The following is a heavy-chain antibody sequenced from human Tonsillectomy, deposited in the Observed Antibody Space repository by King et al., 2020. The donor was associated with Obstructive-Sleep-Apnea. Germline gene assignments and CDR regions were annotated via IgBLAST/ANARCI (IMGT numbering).Heavy chain of an antibody. D-gene: IGHD6-13*01. CDR3: AKDKGHGIAAAGTGWFDP. CDR1: GFTFDYYA. V-gene: IGHV3-9*01. CDR2: ISWNSGSI. J-gene: IGHJ5*02. Sequence: VQLVESGGGLVQPGRSLRLSCAASGFTFDYYAMHWVRQAPGKGLEWVSGISWNSGSIGYADSLKGRFTISRENAKNSLYLQMNSLRAEDTALYYCAKDKGHGIAAAGTGWFDPWGQGTLVTVSS.